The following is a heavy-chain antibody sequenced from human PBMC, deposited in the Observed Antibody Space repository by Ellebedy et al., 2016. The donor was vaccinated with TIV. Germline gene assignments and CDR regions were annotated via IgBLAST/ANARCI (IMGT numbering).Heavy chain of an antibody. CDR1: GGTFSSYA. V-gene: IGHV1-69*13. CDR3: ARGLAARGIGGYYYYGMDV. D-gene: IGHD6-6*01. Sequence: SVKVSCXASGGTFSSYAISWVRQAPGQGLEWMGGIIPIFGTANYAQKFQGRVTITADESTSTAYMELSSLRSEDTAVYYCARGLAARGIGGYYYYGMDVWGQGTTVTVSS. J-gene: IGHJ6*02. CDR2: IIPIFGTA.